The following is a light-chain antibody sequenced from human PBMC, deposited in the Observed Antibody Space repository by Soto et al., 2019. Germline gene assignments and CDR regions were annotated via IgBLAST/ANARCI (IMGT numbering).Light chain of an antibody. CDR3: ETWDNDTRV. V-gene: IGLV4-60*03. CDR2: VEASGTY. J-gene: IGLJ2*01. CDR1: SDHNIYI. Sequence: QPVLTQSSSASASLGSSVKLTCTLSSDHNIYIIAWHQQHPGKAPRFLMTVEASGTYNKGSGIPDRFSGSSSGADRYLTISNLQSEDEAQYYCETWDNDTRVFGGGTKLTVL.